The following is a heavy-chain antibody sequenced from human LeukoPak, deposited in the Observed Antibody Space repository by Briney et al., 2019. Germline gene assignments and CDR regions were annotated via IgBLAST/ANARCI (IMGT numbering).Heavy chain of an antibody. CDR1: GGSISSGDYY. J-gene: IGHJ4*02. D-gene: IGHD4-17*01. V-gene: IGHV4-30-4*08. Sequence: SETLSLTRTVSGGSISSGDYYWSWIRQPPGKGLEWIGYIYYSGSTYYNPSLKSRVTISVDTSKNQFSLKLSSVTAADTAVYYCARADGDYAGYWGQGTLVTVSS. CDR2: IYYSGST. CDR3: ARADGDYAGY.